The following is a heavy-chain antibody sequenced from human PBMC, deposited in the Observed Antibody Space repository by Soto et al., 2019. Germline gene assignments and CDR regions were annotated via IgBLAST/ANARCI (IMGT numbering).Heavy chain of an antibody. CDR3: AKPVIRYSAYYYGMDV. V-gene: IGHV3-30*18. Sequence: QVQLVESGGGVVQPGRSLRLSCAASGFTFSSYGMHWVRQAPGKGLEWVAVISYDGSNKYYADSVKGRFTIARDNSKNALYLQINSLKDEDTAVYYCAKPVIRYSAYYYGMDVWGQGTTVTVSS. D-gene: IGHD2-21*01. CDR2: ISYDGSNK. CDR1: GFTFSSYG. J-gene: IGHJ6*02.